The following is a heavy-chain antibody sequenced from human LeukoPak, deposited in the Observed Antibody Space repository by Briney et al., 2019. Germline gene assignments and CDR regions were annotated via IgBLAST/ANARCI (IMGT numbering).Heavy chain of an antibody. CDR1: GFTFSSYG. CDR3: AKDSQTLGYSSSREVDY. CDR2: ISYDGSNK. Sequence: GGSLRLSCAASGFTFSSYGMHWVRHAPGKGLEWVAVISYDGSNKYYTDSVKGRFTISRDNSKNTLCLQMNSLRAEDTAVYYCAKDSQTLGYSSSREVDYWGQGTLVTVSS. J-gene: IGHJ4*02. V-gene: IGHV3-30*18. D-gene: IGHD6-13*01.